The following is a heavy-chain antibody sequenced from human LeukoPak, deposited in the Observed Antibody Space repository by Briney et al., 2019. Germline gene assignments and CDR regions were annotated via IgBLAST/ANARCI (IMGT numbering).Heavy chain of an antibody. CDR3: VRTSYDFWSEMDY. Sequence: GGSLRLSCAASGFTFSNYAMHWVRQAPGKGLEYVSGIRSNGFSTYNADSVKGRFTISRDNSKNTLHLQMSSLSAEDTAMYYCVRTSYDFWSEMDYWGQGTLVTVSS. CDR1: GFTFSNYA. J-gene: IGHJ4*02. D-gene: IGHD3-3*01. V-gene: IGHV3-64D*09. CDR2: IRSNGFST.